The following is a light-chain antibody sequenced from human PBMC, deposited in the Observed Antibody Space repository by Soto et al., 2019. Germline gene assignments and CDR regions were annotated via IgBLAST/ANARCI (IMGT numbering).Light chain of an antibody. CDR3: HKYNSAPLT. CDR2: AAS. V-gene: IGKV1-27*01. CDR1: QGIYNY. J-gene: IGKJ5*01. Sequence: DIQMTQSPSSLSASVGDRVTITCRASQGIYNYLAWYQQKPGKAPKLLIYAASTLEAGVPSRFSGSGSGTDFTLTISSLQPEDVATYSCHKYNSAPLTFGQGTRLEIK.